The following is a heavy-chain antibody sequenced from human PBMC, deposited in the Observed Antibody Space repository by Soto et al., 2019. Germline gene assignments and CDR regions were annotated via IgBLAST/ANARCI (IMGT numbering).Heavy chain of an antibody. V-gene: IGHV1-24*01. CDR2: FDPEDGET. J-gene: IGHJ6*03. CDR3: ATDGVSHYYYYMDV. Sequence: GASVKVSCTVSGYTLTELSMHWVRQAPGKGLEWMGGFDPEDGETIYAQKFQGRVTMTEDTSTDTAYMELSSLRSEDTAVYYCATDGVSHYYYYMDVWGKGTTVTVSS. D-gene: IGHD6-13*01. CDR1: GYTLTELS.